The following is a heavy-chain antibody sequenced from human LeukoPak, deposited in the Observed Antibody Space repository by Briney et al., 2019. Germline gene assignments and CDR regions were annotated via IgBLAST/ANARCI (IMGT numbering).Heavy chain of an antibody. Sequence: GPSVKVSCKASGGTFSSYAISWVRQAPGQGLEWMGGIIPIFGTANYAQKFQGRVTITTDESTSTAYMELSSLRSEDTAVYYCARGWGGNYPTYYYYYMDVWGKGTTVTVSS. J-gene: IGHJ6*03. CDR1: GGTFSSYA. CDR2: IIPIFGTA. D-gene: IGHD4-11*01. V-gene: IGHV1-69*05. CDR3: ARGWGGNYPTYYYYYMDV.